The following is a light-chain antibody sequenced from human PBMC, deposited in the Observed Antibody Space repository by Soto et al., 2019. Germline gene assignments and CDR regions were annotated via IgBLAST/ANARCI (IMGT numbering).Light chain of an antibody. CDR2: DAS. Sequence: DIQMTQSPSSLSASIGDGVTITCRASQSINTYLNWYQQKPGKAPKLLISDASNLQSGVPSRFSGSGSGTDFTLTISSLQHEDFATYYCQQSFSTLLITFGQGTRLEIK. J-gene: IGKJ5*01. CDR1: QSINTY. CDR3: QQSFSTLLIT. V-gene: IGKV1-39*01.